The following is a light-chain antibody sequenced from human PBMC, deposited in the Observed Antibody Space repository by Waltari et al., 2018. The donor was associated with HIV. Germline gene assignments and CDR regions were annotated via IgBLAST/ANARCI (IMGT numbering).Light chain of an antibody. CDR1: RDISND. J-gene: IGKJ5*01. V-gene: IGKV1-27*01. CDR2: ASS. Sequence: DIQMSQAPSSLSASVGDRVTITCRASRDISNDLAWYHQKSGEVPKLLMYASSALRSGVPSRFRGSGSGTDFTLTINGLQPEDVGSYYCQNYDSVPVAFGQGTRLEI. CDR3: QNYDSVPVA.